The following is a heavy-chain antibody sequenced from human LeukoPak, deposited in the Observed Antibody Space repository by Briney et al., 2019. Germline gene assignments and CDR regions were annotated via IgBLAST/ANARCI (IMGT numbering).Heavy chain of an antibody. J-gene: IGHJ5*02. Sequence: GGSLRLSCAASGFTFSSYGMHWVRQAPGKGLEWVAVIWYDGSNKYYADSVKGRFTISRDNSKNTLYLQMSSLRAEDTAVYYCAKAGASSGYRYNWFDPWGQGTLVTVSS. D-gene: IGHD3-22*01. V-gene: IGHV3-33*06. CDR3: AKAGASSGYRYNWFDP. CDR1: GFTFSSYG. CDR2: IWYDGSNK.